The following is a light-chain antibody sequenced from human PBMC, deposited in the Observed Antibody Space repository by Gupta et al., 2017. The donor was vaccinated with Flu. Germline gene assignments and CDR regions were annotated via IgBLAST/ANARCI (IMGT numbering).Light chain of an antibody. CDR2: EVS. CDR1: SSDVGGYNY. CDR3: SSYTSSSTPHVV. J-gene: IGLJ2*01. V-gene: IGLV2-14*01. Sequence: QSALTQPASVSGSPGPSITISCTGTSSDVGGYNYVSWYQQHPGKAPKLIDYEVSNPASGGSNRFSGSKSGNTASLTISGLQAEDEADYYCSSYTSSSTPHVVFGGGTKLTVL.